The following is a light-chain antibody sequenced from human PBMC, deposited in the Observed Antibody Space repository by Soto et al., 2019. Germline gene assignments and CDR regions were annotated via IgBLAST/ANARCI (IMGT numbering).Light chain of an antibody. Sequence: DIVMTQSPATLSVSPGERATLSCRASQSVDSSLAWYQQKPGQAPRLLIYGASTRATGVPARFSGSGSGTEFTLTITGLQSEDSAIYYCHQYHGWPWTFGQGTKVDIK. V-gene: IGKV3-15*01. CDR2: GAS. CDR1: QSVDSS. CDR3: HQYHGWPWT. J-gene: IGKJ1*01.